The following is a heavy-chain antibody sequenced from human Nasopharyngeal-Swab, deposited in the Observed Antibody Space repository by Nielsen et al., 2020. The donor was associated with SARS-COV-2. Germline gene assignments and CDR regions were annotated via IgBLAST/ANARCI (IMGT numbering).Heavy chain of an antibody. CDR1: GDSVSSNSAA. D-gene: IGHD1-1*01. J-gene: IGHJ4*02. CDR3: ARGRTTGTAGLFDY. Sequence: SETLSLTCAISGDSVSSNSAAWNWIRQSPSRGLEWLGRAYYRSKWYNDYAVSVKSRITINPDTSKNQFSLQLNSVTPEDTAVYYCARGRTTGTAGLFDYWGQGTLVTVSS. CDR2: AYYRSKWYN. V-gene: IGHV6-1*01.